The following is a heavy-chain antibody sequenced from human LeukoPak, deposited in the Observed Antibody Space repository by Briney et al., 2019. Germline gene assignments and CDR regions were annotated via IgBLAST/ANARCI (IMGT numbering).Heavy chain of an antibody. CDR1: GGSMSNYY. CDR3: ARYSFSEPIDY. CDR2: FFETGDP. Sequence: SETLSLTCIGSGGSMSNYYWSWIRHPEGKGLEYVGYFFETGDPNSNPSIKTRVSISLATSKNQISLRIGSVTAADTAVYYCARYSFSEPIDYWGQGILVTVSS. D-gene: IGHD2-21*01. J-gene: IGHJ4*02. V-gene: IGHV4-4*08.